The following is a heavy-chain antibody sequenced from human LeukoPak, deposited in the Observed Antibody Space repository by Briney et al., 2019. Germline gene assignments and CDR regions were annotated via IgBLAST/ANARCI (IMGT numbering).Heavy chain of an antibody. CDR2: IRYDESRK. D-gene: IGHD2-8*02. CDR1: GFTFDQYG. V-gene: IGHV3-30*02. J-gene: IGHJ5*02. Sequence: GGSLRLSCAASGFTFDQYGMQWVRQAPGKGLEWVAFIRYDESRKYYADSVKGRFTISRDNAKNTLYLQMSSLRAEDTAVYYCARVLTGSWDWFDPWGQGTLVTVSS. CDR3: ARVLTGSWDWFDP.